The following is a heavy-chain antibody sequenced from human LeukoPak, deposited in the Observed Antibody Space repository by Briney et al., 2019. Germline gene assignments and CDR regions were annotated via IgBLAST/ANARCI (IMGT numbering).Heavy chain of an antibody. D-gene: IGHD3-10*01. CDR2: ISAYNGNT. CDR1: GYTFTSYG. CDR3: ARARNYGSGMYYYYMDV. V-gene: IGHV1-18*01. J-gene: IGHJ6*03. Sequence: ASVKVSCKASGYTFTSYGISWVRQAPGQGLEWMGWISAYNGNTNYAQKLQGRVTMTTDTSTSTAYMELRSLRSDDTAVYYCARARNYGSGMYYYYMDVWGKGTTVTISS.